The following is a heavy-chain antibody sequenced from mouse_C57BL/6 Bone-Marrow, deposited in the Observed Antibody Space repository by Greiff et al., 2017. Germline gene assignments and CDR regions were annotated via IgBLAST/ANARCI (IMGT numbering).Heavy chain of an antibody. CDR1: GYTFTSYW. CDR2: IYPGSGST. Sequence: QVHVKQSGAELVKPGASVKMSCKASGYTFTSYWITWVKQRPGQGLEWIGDIYPGSGSTNYNEKFKSKATLTVDTSSSTAYMQLSSLTSEDSAVYYCARVRDYWGQGTTLTVSS. V-gene: IGHV1-55*01. J-gene: IGHJ2*01. CDR3: ARVRDY.